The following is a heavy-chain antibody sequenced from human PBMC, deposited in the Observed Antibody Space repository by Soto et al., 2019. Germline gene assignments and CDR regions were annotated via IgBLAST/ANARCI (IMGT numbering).Heavy chain of an antibody. CDR1: SGSISSSNW. D-gene: IGHD1-7*01. J-gene: IGHJ4*02. Sequence: QVQLQESGPGLVKPSGTLSLTCAVSSGSISSSNWWSWVRQPPGKGLEWIGEIYHSGSTNYNPSRKSRVTISVDKSKNQYSLKRSSVTAADTAVYYCARVRTGTTARMLDYWGQGTLVTVSS. CDR2: IYHSGST. V-gene: IGHV4-4*02. CDR3: ARVRTGTTARMLDY.